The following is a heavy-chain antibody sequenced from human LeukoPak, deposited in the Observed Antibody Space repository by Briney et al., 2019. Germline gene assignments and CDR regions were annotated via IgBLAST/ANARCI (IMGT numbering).Heavy chain of an antibody. CDR2: IIPNLGTA. CDR3: ARIAEDYYDSSGYGYFQH. CDR1: GGTFSSYA. D-gene: IGHD3-22*01. V-gene: IGHV1-69*06. Sequence: ASVKVSCKASGGTFSSYAISWLRQAPGQGREWMGGIIPNLGTANYAQKFQGRVTITADKSTSTAYMELSSLRSEDTAVYYCARIAEDYYDSSGYGYFQHWGQGTLVTVSS. J-gene: IGHJ1*01.